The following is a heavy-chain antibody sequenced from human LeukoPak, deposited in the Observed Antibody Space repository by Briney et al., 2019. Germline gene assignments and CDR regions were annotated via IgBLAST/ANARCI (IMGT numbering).Heavy chain of an antibody. D-gene: IGHD5-12*01. CDR1: GFTFSSYA. CDR2: ISYDGSNK. J-gene: IGHJ4*02. V-gene: IGHV3-30*04. CDR3: ASPSGYEGY. Sequence: GRSLRLSWAASGFTFSSYAMHWVRQAPGKGLEWVAVISYDGSNKYYADSVKGRFTISRDNSKNTLYLQMNSLRAEDTAVYYCASPSGYEGYWGQGTLVTVSS.